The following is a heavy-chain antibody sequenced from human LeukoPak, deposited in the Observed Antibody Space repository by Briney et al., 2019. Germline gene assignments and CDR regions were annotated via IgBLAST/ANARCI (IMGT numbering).Heavy chain of an antibody. V-gene: IGHV4-59*08. CDR3: ARLYGSGSYYYYYGMDV. D-gene: IGHD3-10*01. CDR2: IYYSGST. Sequence: SETLSLTCTVSGGSISSYYWSWIRQPPGKGLEWIGYIYYSGSTYYNPSLKSRVTISVDTSKNQFSLKLSSVTAADTAVYYCARLYGSGSYYYYYGMDVWGQGTTVTVSS. CDR1: GGSISSYY. J-gene: IGHJ6*02.